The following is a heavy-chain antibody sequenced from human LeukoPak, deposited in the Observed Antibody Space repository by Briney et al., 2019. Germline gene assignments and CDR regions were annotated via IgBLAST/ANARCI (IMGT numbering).Heavy chain of an antibody. CDR1: GFTFSSYS. D-gene: IGHD3-10*01. V-gene: IGHV3-9*01. CDR3: AKDMRYFGSGSYFDY. Sequence: GGSLRLSCAASGFTFSSYSINWVRQAPGKGLEWVSGISWNSGSRGYADSVKGRFTISRDNAKNSLYLQMNSLRAEDTALYYCAKDMRYFGSGSYFDYWGQGTLVTVSS. CDR2: ISWNSGSR. J-gene: IGHJ4*02.